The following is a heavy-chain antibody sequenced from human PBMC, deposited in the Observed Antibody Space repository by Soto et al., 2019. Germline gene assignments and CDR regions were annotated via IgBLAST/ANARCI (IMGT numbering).Heavy chain of an antibody. J-gene: IGHJ4*02. Sequence: TMSLTSPVSEGSISISSYYWGWIRQPPGKGLEWIGSIYYSGSTYYNPSLKSRVTISVDTSKNQFSLKLSSVTAADTAVYYCAGDFDYWGQGTLVTV. CDR1: EGSISISSYY. D-gene: IGHD4-17*01. CDR3: AGDFDY. V-gene: IGHV4-39*01. CDR2: IYYSGST.